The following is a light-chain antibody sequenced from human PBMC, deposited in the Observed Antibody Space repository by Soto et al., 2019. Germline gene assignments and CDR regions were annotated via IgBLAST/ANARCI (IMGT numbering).Light chain of an antibody. Sequence: QSVLTQPPSVSGAPGQRVTISCTGSSSNIGAGYDVHWYQQLPGTAPKLLIYGNSNRPSGVPDRFSGSKSVTPASLDITGLQAEDEADYYCQSYDSSLSGWVFGGGTKVTVL. J-gene: IGLJ3*02. V-gene: IGLV1-40*01. CDR1: SSNIGAGYD. CDR2: GNS. CDR3: QSYDSSLSGWV.